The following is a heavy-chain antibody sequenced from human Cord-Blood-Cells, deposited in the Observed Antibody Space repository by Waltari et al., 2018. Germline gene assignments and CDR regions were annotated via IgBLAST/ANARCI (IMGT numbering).Heavy chain of an antibody. CDR2: LKHSGST. J-gene: IGHJ6*02. CDR3: ARSPRLQRYFDWLHTKYYGMDV. CDR1: GGSFSGYY. Sequence: QVQLQQWGAGLLKPSETLSLTCAVYGGSFSGYYWSWIRQPPGKGLEWIGELKHSGSTNYHPCLKSGVTISVGTSKNQFSLKLGSVTAADTAVYYCARSPRLQRYFDWLHTKYYGMDVWGQGTTVTVSS. V-gene: IGHV4-34*01. D-gene: IGHD3-9*01.